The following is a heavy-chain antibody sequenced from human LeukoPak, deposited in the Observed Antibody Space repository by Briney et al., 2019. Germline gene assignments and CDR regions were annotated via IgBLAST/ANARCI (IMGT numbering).Heavy chain of an antibody. CDR2: IKEDGTMK. D-gene: IGHD2-21*01. CDR3: ARRRVAKDL. J-gene: IGHJ4*02. Sequence: QTGRSLRLSCAASGFIFGHYWMSWVRQAPGKGLEWVANIKEDGTMKFYADSVKGRFTISRDNVKKSLLLQMNSLRAEDMAVYYCARRRVAKDLWGQGTLVTGSS. CDR1: GFIFGHYW. V-gene: IGHV3-7*01.